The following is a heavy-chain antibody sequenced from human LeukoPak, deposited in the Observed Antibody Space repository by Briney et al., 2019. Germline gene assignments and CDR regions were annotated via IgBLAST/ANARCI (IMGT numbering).Heavy chain of an antibody. J-gene: IGHJ5*02. CDR2: IYYSGST. V-gene: IGHV4-59*01. CDR1: GGSISSYY. D-gene: IGHD3-22*01. CDR3: ARGKQLYDSSGYYP. Sequence: PSETLSLTCTVSGGSISSYYWSWIRQPPGKGLEWIGYIYYSGSTNYNPSLKSRVTISVDTSKNQFSLKLSSVTAADTAVYYCARGKQLYDSSGYYPWGQGTLVTVSS.